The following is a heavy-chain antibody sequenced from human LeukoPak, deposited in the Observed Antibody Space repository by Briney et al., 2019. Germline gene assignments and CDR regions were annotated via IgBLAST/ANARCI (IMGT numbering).Heavy chain of an antibody. CDR1: GFTFSSYG. CDR2: IWYDGSNK. CDR3: TRLSRIAARPEEYYFDY. Sequence: GGSLRLSCAASGFTFSSYGMHWVRQAPGKGLEWVAVIWYDGSNKYYADSVKGRSTISRDNSKNTLYLQMNSLKTEDTAVYYCTRLSRIAARPEEYYFDYWGQGTLVTVSS. D-gene: IGHD6-6*01. V-gene: IGHV3-33*01. J-gene: IGHJ4*02.